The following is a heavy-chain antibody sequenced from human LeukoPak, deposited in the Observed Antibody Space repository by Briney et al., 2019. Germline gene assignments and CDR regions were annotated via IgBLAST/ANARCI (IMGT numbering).Heavy chain of an antibody. CDR3: ARGGAVAGLDY. J-gene: IGHJ4*02. V-gene: IGHV4-30-2*01. CDR1: GGSISSGGYS. CDR2: IYHSGST. Sequence: SETLSLTCAVSGGSISSGGYSWSWIRQPPGKGLEWIGYIYHSGSTYYNPSFKSRVTISVDRSKNQFSLKLSSVTAADTAVYYCARGGAVAGLDYWGQGTLVTVSS. D-gene: IGHD6-19*01.